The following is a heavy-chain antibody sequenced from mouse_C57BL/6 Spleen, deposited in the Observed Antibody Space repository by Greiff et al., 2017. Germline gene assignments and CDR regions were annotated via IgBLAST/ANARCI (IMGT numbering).Heavy chain of an antibody. J-gene: IGHJ4*01. CDR2: INPSSGYT. CDR3: ARSLSLYEYDYYAMDY. D-gene: IGHD2-4*01. Sequence: VKLMESGAELAKPGASVKLSCKASGYTFTSYWMHWVQQRPGQGLEWIGYINPSSGYTKYNQKFKDKATLTADKSSSTAYMQLSSLTYEDSAVYYCARSLSLYEYDYYAMDYWGQGTSVTVSS. CDR1: GYTFTSYW. V-gene: IGHV1-7*01.